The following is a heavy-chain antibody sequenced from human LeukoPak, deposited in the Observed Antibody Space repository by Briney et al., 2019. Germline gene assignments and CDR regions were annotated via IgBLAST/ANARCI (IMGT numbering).Heavy chain of an antibody. CDR2: IYPGDSDT. V-gene: IGHV5-51*01. Sequence: GESLKISCKGSGYSFTSYWIGWVRQMPGKGLEWMGIIYPGDSDTRYSPSFQGQVTISADKSISTAYLQWCSLKASDTAMYYCARLLNYYGSGSYYIDYWGQGTLVTVSS. CDR3: ARLLNYYGSGSYYIDY. D-gene: IGHD3-10*01. J-gene: IGHJ4*02. CDR1: GYSFTSYW.